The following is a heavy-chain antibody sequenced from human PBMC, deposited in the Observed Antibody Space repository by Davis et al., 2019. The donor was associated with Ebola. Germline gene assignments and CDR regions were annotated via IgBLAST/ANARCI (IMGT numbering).Heavy chain of an antibody. CDR3: VRHYSTVWYHYDYFDY. J-gene: IGHJ4*02. CDR2: IYTACTTRCT. Sequence: PGGSLRLSCAASGFSVTSTYVSWVRQAPGKGLEWVSVIYTACTTRCTDYADSVKGRFIVSRDNSKNTIFLEMKGLRAEDTAVYYCVRHYSTVWYHYDYFDYWGQGVLVTVSS. CDR1: GFSVTSTY. V-gene: IGHV3-66*04. D-gene: IGHD6-19*01.